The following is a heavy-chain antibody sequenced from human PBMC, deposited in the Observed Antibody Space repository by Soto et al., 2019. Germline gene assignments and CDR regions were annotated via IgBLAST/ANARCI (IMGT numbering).Heavy chain of an antibody. CDR3: TTSYYYDSSVAESLDAFDI. CDR1: GFTFSGSA. D-gene: IGHD3-22*01. CDR2: IRSKANSYAT. Sequence: GGSRRLSCAASGFTFSGSAMHWVRQASGKGLEWVGRIRSKANSYATAYAASVKGRFTISRDDSKNTAYLQMNSLKTEDTAVYCCTTSYYYDSSVAESLDAFDIWGQGTMVTVSS. J-gene: IGHJ3*02. V-gene: IGHV3-73*01.